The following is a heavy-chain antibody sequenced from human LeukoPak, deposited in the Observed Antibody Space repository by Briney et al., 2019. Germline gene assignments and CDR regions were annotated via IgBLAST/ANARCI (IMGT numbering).Heavy chain of an antibody. J-gene: IGHJ4*02. Sequence: PGGSLRLSCAASGFSFSNYEMNWVRQAPGKGLEWVSYISSGDSAIYYADSVKGRFTISGDNAKNSLYLQMNSLRAEDTAVYYRARVYGGRQVDYWGQGTLVTVSS. V-gene: IGHV3-48*03. CDR2: ISSGDSAI. CDR1: GFSFSNYE. CDR3: ARVYGGRQVDY. D-gene: IGHD4-23*01.